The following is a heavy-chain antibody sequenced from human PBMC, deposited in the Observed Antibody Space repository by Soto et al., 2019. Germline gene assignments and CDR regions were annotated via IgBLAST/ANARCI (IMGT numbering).Heavy chain of an antibody. CDR2: ISSSSSYI. CDR3: ARVSAAMVRFLDY. J-gene: IGHJ4*02. D-gene: IGHD5-18*01. V-gene: IGHV3-21*01. Sequence: PGGSLRLSCAASGFTFSSYSMNWVRQAPGKGLEWVSSISSSSSYIYYADSVKGRFTISRDSAKNSLYLQMNSLRAEDTAVYYCARVSAAMVRFLDYWGQGTLVTVSS. CDR1: GFTFSSYS.